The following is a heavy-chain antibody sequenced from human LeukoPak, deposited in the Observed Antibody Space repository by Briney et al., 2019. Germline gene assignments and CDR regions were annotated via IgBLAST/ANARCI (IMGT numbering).Heavy chain of an antibody. V-gene: IGHV1-18*01. Sequence: ASVKVSCKASGGTFSSYAISWVRQAPGQGLEWMGWISAYNGNTNYAQKLQGRVTMTTDTSTSTAYMELRSLRSDDTAVYYCARVGIAAAGTRGRAFDIWGQGTMVTVSS. J-gene: IGHJ3*02. D-gene: IGHD6-13*01. CDR3: ARVGIAAAGTRGRAFDI. CDR2: ISAYNGNT. CDR1: GGTFSSYA.